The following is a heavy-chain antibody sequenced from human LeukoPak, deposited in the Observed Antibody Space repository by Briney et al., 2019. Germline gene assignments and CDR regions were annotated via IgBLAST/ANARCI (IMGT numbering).Heavy chain of an antibody. CDR3: ARLVLKPIVVVTATAMDV. CDR2: ISAYNGNT. J-gene: IGHJ6*04. V-gene: IGHV1-18*01. D-gene: IGHD2-21*02. CDR1: GYTFTSYG. Sequence: GASVTVSFKASGYTFTSYGISWVRQAPGQGVEGMGWISAYNGNTNYAQTLHGRVTMTTDTSTRAASPELRSLISDDTAVYYCARLVLKPIVVVTATAMDVWGKGTPVTVSS.